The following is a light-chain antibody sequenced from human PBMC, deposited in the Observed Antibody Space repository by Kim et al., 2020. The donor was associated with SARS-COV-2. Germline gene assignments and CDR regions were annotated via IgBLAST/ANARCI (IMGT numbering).Light chain of an antibody. CDR2: VSS. CDR3: QQNASSPWT. CDR1: QSVRSSY. Sequence: PGERATLSCRASQSVRSSYFAWYQQKPGQAPRLLICVSSSRATGIPDRFSGSGSATDFTLTISRLEPEDFAVYYCQQNASSPWTFGQGTKLDIK. V-gene: IGKV3-20*01. J-gene: IGKJ1*01.